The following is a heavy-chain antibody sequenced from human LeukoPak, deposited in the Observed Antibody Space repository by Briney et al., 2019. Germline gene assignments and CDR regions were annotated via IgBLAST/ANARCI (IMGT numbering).Heavy chain of an antibody. J-gene: IGHJ3*02. Sequence: PSETPSLTCTVSGGSISSSSYYWGWIRQPPGKGLEWVGSIYYSGSTYYNPSLQSRVTISVDTSKNQFSLKLSSVTAADTAVYYCARSLMTLSDAFDIWGQGTMVTVSS. D-gene: IGHD2/OR15-2a*01. V-gene: IGHV4-39*01. CDR1: GGSISSSSYY. CDR3: ARSLMTLSDAFDI. CDR2: IYYSGST.